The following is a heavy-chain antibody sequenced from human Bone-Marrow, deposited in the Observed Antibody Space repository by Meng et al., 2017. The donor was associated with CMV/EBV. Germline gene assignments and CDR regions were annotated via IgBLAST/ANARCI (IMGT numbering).Heavy chain of an antibody. Sequence: ASVKVSCKASGGTFSSYAISWVRQAPGQGLEWMAWISAYNGNRNYAQKFQGRVTMTTDTSTSTAYMELRSLRSDDTAVYYCARELKATHDFWSGYYYLDYWGQGTLVTVSS. D-gene: IGHD3-3*01. CDR1: GGTFSSYA. J-gene: IGHJ4*02. CDR3: ARELKATHDFWSGYYYLDY. V-gene: IGHV1-18*01. CDR2: ISAYNGNR.